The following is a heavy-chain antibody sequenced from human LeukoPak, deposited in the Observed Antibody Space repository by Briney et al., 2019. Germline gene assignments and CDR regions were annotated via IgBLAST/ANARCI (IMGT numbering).Heavy chain of an antibody. V-gene: IGHV4-59*08. D-gene: IGHD6-19*01. CDR1: GGSISSYY. CDR3: ARHGYSSGGVGDFDY. J-gene: IGHJ4*02. Sequence: SETLSLTCTVSGGSISSYYWSWIRQPPRKGLEWIGYIYYSGSTNYNPSLKSRVTISVDTSKNQFSLKLSSVTAADTAVYYCARHGYSSGGVGDFDYWGQGTLVTVSS. CDR2: IYYSGST.